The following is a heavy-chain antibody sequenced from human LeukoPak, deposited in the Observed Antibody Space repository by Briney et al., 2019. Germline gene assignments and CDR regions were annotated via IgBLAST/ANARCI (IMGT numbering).Heavy chain of an antibody. J-gene: IGHJ4*02. CDR3: ARDDSSSDY. CDR1: GYTFTGYY. D-gene: IGHD6-13*01. V-gene: IGHV1-2*02. CDR2: INPNSGGT. Sequence: GASVKVSCKASGYTFTGYYMHWVRQAPGRGLEWMGWINPNSGGTNYAQKFQGRVTMTRDTSISTAYMEPSRLRSDDTAVYYCARDDSSSDYWGQGTLVTVSS.